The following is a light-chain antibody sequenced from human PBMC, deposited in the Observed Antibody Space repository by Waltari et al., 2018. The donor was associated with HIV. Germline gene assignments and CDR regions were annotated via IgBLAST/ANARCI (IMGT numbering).Light chain of an antibody. Sequence: DTQMTQSPSSLSASVGDRVTITCRASQGISRWLAWYQQQPEKAPKSLISAASSLQSWGPSRFSGSGSWTDFTLTISSLQPEDFATYFCLQYNTYPYTFGQGTKLEIK. CDR1: QGISRW. CDR3: LQYNTYPYT. J-gene: IGKJ2*01. V-gene: IGKV1D-16*01. CDR2: AAS.